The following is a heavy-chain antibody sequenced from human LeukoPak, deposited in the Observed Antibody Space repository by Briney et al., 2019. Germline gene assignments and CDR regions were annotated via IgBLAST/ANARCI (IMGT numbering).Heavy chain of an antibody. CDR3: ARDGGGVGDYQNDY. J-gene: IGHJ4*02. CDR2: INPNSGGT. Sequence: GASVKVSCKASGYTFTGYYMHWVRQAPGQGLEWMGWINPNSGGTNYAQKFQGRVTMTRDTSISTAYMELSRLKSDDTAVYYCARDGGGVGDYQNDYWGQGTLVTVSS. D-gene: IGHD4-17*01. V-gene: IGHV1-2*02. CDR1: GYTFTGYY.